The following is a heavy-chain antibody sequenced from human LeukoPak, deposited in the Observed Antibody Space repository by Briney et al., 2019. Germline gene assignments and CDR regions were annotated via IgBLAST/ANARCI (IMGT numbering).Heavy chain of an antibody. V-gene: IGHV4-59*01. CDR1: RGSISSYY. J-gene: IGHJ5*02. CDR3: ASSTYDFWSGYPNWFDP. CDR2: IYYSGST. D-gene: IGHD3-3*01. Sequence: PSETLSLTCTVSRGSISSYYWSWIRQPPGKGLEWIGYIYYSGSTNYNPSLKSRVTISVDTSKNQFSLKLSSVTAADTAVYYCASSTYDFWSGYPNWFDPWGQGTLVTVSS.